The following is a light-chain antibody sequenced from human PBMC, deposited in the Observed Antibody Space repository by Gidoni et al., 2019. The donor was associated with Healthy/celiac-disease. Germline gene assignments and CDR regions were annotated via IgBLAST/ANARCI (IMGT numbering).Light chain of an antibody. CDR2: WAS. Sequence: DIVMTQSPDSLAVSLGERATINCKASQSVFYSSNNKNYLAWYQQKPGQPPKLIIYWASTRQSGVPYRFSGSGSGTDFTLTISSLQAEDVAVYYCQQYYSTPFFGGGTRVEIK. V-gene: IGKV4-1*01. CDR3: QQYYSTPF. J-gene: IGKJ4*01. CDR1: QSVFYSSNNKNY.